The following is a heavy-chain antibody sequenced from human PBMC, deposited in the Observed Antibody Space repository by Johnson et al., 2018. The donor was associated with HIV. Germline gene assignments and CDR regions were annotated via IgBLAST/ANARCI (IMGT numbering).Heavy chain of an antibody. J-gene: IGHJ3*02. CDR1: GFTFSSYD. V-gene: IGHV3-13*01. CDR2: IGTLGDT. CDR3: VRDIAFYDSGSAISDAFDI. D-gene: IGHD3-22*01. Sequence: EVQLMESGGGLVQPGGSLRLSCAASGFTFSSYDMHWVRQPTGKGLEWVSAIGTLGDTYYPDSLEGRFTISRDNSKNTLFLQVNSLRAEDTAMYYCVRDIAFYDSGSAISDAFDIWGQGTMVTVSS.